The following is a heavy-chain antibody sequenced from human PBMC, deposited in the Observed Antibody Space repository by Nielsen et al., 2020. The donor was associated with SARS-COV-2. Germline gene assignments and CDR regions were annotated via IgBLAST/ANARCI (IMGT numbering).Heavy chain of an antibody. V-gene: IGHV4-4*02. CDR1: GGSVSNNDW. J-gene: IGHJ3*01. Sequence: SETLSLTCAVSGGSVSNNDWWTWVRQSPGKGLEWIGEVSHSGSINYNPSLESRVTISEDMSKNQFSLKLTSVTAADTAAYYCARENGDAFDVWGQGAMVTVSA. CDR3: ARENGDAFDV. D-gene: IGHD2-8*01. CDR2: VSHSGSI.